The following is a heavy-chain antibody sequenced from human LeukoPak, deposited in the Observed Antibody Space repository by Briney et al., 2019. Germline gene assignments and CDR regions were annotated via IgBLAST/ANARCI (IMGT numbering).Heavy chain of an antibody. CDR1: GFTFSSYA. D-gene: IGHD1-26*01. V-gene: IGHV3-23*01. Sequence: GGSLRLSCAVSGFTFSSYAMNWVRQAPGKGLEWASAISGSGGSTYYADSVKGRFTISRDKSKNTLYLQMNSLRAEDTAVYYCAKGDTTWELPHDYWGQGTLVTVSS. CDR3: AKGDTTWELPHDY. J-gene: IGHJ4*02. CDR2: ISGSGGST.